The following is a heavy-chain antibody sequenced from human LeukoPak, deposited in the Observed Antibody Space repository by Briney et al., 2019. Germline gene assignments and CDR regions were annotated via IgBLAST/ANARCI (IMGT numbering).Heavy chain of an antibody. Sequence: ASVKVSCKASGYTFTSYDINWVRQATGQGREWMGWMNPNSGNTGYAQKFQGRVTMTRNTSISTAYMELSSLRSEDTAVYYCARERLYSSGWDFDYWGQGTLVTVSS. CDR3: ARERLYSSGWDFDY. D-gene: IGHD6-19*01. CDR2: MNPNSGNT. J-gene: IGHJ4*02. CDR1: GYTFTSYD. V-gene: IGHV1-8*01.